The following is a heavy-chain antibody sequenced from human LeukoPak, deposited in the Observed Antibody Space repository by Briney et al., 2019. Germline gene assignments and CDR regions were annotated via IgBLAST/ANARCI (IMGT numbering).Heavy chain of an antibody. Sequence: GGSLRLSCAASGFTFSSYSMNWVRQAPGKGLEWVSYISSSSSTIYYADSVKGRFTISRDNAKNSLYLQMNSLRAEDTAVYYCARDQLLWFGELLWGAFDIWGQGTMVTVSS. V-gene: IGHV3-48*04. J-gene: IGHJ3*02. D-gene: IGHD3-10*01. CDR3: ARDQLLWFGELLWGAFDI. CDR1: GFTFSSYS. CDR2: ISSSSSTI.